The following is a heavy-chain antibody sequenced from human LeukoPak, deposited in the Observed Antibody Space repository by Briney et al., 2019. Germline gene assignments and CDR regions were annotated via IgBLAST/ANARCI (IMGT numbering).Heavy chain of an antibody. CDR3: AREYSSSWYGYFQH. V-gene: IGHV3-21*01. CDR1: GFTFSSYS. Sequence: GGSLRLSCAASGFTFSSYSMNWVRQAPGKGLEWVSSISSSSSYMYYADSVKGRFTISRDNAKNSLYLQMNSLRAEDTAVYYCAREYSSSWYGYFQHWGQGTLVTVSS. CDR2: ISSSSSYM. J-gene: IGHJ1*01. D-gene: IGHD6-13*01.